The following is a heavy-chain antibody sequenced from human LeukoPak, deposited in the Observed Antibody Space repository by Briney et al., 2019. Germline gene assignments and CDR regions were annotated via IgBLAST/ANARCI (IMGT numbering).Heavy chain of an antibody. CDR2: INPYSGGT. V-gene: IGHV1-2*02. CDR1: GYTFTGYY. CDR3: ARPYYYDSSGYSS. D-gene: IGHD3-22*01. Sequence: ASVKVSCKTSGYTFTGYYMHWVRQAPGQGLEWMGWINPYSGGTNYAQKFQGRVTMTRDTSISTAYMELSRLRSDDTAVYYCARPYYYDSSGYSSWGQGTLVTVSS. J-gene: IGHJ5*02.